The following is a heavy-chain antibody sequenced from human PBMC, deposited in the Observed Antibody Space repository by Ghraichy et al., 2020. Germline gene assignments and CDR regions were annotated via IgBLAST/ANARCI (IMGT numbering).Heavy chain of an antibody. J-gene: IGHJ4*02. Sequence: SETLSLTCTVSGGSISSYYWSWIRQPPGKGLEWIGYIYYSGSTNYNPSLKSRVTISVDTSKNQFSLKLSSVTAADTAVYYCARAGTGDLAFDYWGQGTLVTVSS. D-gene: IGHD7-27*01. V-gene: IGHV4-59*01. CDR1: GGSISSYY. CDR2: IYYSGST. CDR3: ARAGTGDLAFDY.